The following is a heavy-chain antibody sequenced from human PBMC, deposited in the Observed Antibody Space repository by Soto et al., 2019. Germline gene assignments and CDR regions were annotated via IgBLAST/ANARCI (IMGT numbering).Heavy chain of an antibody. Sequence: EVQLVESGGGLVQPGGSLRLSCSASGFNFSAYWMNWIRQAPGRGLEWVANINQLGDETSYVDSIRGRFTVSRDTSSDSLFLQMNDLRVEDTAVYYCASFSGLYWGQGTLVTVSS. V-gene: IGHV3-7*01. J-gene: IGHJ4*02. CDR3: ASFSGLY. D-gene: IGHD3-3*01. CDR2: INQLGDET. CDR1: GFNFSAYW.